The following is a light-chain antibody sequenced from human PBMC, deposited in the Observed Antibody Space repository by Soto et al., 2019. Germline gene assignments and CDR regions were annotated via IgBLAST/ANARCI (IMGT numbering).Light chain of an antibody. V-gene: IGKV2-28*01. CDR3: MQALQSPRT. J-gene: IGKJ1*01. Sequence: DIVMTQSPLSLPVMPGEPASISCRSSQSLLHSNGYNFLDWYLQRPGQSPRLLIYLASNRSSGVPDRLSGSGSGTDFTLKISRVEAEDVGVYYCMQALQSPRTFGQGTKVEIK. CDR1: QSLLHSNGYNF. CDR2: LAS.